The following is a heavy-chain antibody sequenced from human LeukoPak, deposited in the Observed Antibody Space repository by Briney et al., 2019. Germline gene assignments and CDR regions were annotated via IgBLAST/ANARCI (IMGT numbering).Heavy chain of an antibody. CDR3: ATDRQDCSSTSCLDY. CDR1: GYTLTELS. D-gene: IGHD2-2*01. V-gene: IGHV1-24*01. CDR2: FDPEDGET. Sequence: ASVKVSCKVSGYTLTELSMHWVRQAPGKGLEWMGGFDPEDGETIYAQKFQGRVTMIEDTSTDTAYMELSSLRSEDTAVYYCATDRQDCSSTSCLDYWGQGTLVTVSS. J-gene: IGHJ4*02.